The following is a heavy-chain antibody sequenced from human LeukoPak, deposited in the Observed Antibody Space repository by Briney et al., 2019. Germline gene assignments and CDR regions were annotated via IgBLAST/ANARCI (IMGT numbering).Heavy chain of an antibody. CDR1: GFTFSSYG. D-gene: IGHD1-14*01. CDR3: AKRRKTLIFY. J-gene: IGHJ4*02. Sequence: GGSLRLSCAASGFTFSSYGMHWVRQAPGKGLEWVAVISYDGSNKYYADSVKGRFTISRDNSKNTLYLQMNSLRAEDTAVYYCAKRRKTLIFYWGQGTLVTVSS. CDR2: ISYDGSNK. V-gene: IGHV3-30*18.